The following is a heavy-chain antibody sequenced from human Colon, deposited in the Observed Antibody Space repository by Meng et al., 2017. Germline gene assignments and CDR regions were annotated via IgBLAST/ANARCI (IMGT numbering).Heavy chain of an antibody. J-gene: IGHJ4*02. CDR3: ARGASDYDFDY. D-gene: IGHD3-22*01. CDR1: GGSVSSVSYY. Sequence: QVRLQESGPGLVRPSETLSLTCTGSGGSVSSVSYYWSWIRQPPGKGLEWIGYIYYSGSTNYNPSLKSRVTISVDTSKNQFSLKLSSVTAADTAVYHCARGASDYDFDYWGQGTLVTVSS. V-gene: IGHV4-61*01. CDR2: IYYSGST.